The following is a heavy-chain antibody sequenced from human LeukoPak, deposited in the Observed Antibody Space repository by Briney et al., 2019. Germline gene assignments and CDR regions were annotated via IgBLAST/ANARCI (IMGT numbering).Heavy chain of an antibody. CDR1: GGSIRSYY. D-gene: IGHD3-10*01. Sequence: SETLSLTCTVSGGSIRSYYWGCIRQPPGKGLEWIGYIHYSESTKYNPSLKSRVTMSVDTSKNQFSLKLSSVTAADTAVYYCASRSGSFSDALDIWGQGTLVTVSS. V-gene: IGHV4-59*08. J-gene: IGHJ3*02. CDR2: IHYSEST. CDR3: ASRSGSFSDALDI.